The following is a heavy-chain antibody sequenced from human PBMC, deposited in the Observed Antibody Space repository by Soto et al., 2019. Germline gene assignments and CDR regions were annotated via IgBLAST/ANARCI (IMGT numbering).Heavy chain of an antibody. CDR2: NYSSGST. CDR3: ARSDGRY. Sequence: QVQLQESGPGLVKPSETLSLTCTVSGGSISSYYWSWIRQPPGKGLEWIGYNYSSGSTNYNPSLKRRVTISVDTSKNPFSLKLGSVTAADTAVDYCARSDGRYWGQGTLVTVSS. J-gene: IGHJ4*02. V-gene: IGHV4-59*01. CDR1: GGSISSYY.